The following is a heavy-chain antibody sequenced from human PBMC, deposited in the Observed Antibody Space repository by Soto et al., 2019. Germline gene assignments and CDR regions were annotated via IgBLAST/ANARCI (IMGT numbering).Heavy chain of an antibody. Sequence: PGGSLRLSCAASGFTFSSYWMSWVRQAPGKGLEWVANIKQDGSEKYYVDSVKGRFTISRDNAKNSLYLQMNSLRAEDTAVYYCARDFNIVLVPAALRSYYYYYGMDVWGQGTTVTVSS. V-gene: IGHV3-7*01. CDR1: GFTFSSYW. CDR2: IKQDGSEK. D-gene: IGHD2-2*01. J-gene: IGHJ6*02. CDR3: ARDFNIVLVPAALRSYYYYYGMDV.